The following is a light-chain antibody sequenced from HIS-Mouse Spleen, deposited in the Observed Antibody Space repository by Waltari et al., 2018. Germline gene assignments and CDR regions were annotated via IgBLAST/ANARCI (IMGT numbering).Light chain of an antibody. CDR3: YSTDSSGNHRV. V-gene: IGLV3-10*01. CDR1: ALPKKY. CDR2: EDR. Sequence: SYELTQPPSVSVSPGQTARITCSGDALPKKYAYWYQQKSGQAPVLVIYEDRKRPSGIPERFYGSRSGTMATLTISGAQVEDEADYYCYSTDSSGNHRVFGGGTKLTVL. J-gene: IGLJ2*01.